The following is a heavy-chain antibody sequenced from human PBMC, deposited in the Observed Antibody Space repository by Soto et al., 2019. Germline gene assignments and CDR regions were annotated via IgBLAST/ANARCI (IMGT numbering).Heavy chain of an antibody. J-gene: IGHJ6*02. Sequence: SETLSLTCTASGGSISSYYWSWIRQPPGKGLEWIGYIYYSGSTNYNPSLKSRVTISVDTSKNQFSLKLSSVTAADTAVYYCARDPTVISSYYYYGMDVWGQGTTVTVSS. D-gene: IGHD3-22*01. CDR2: IYYSGST. CDR3: ARDPTVISSYYYYGMDV. CDR1: GGSISSYY. V-gene: IGHV4-59*01.